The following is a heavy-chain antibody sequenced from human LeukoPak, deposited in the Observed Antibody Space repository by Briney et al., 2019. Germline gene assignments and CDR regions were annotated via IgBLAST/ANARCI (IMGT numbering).Heavy chain of an antibody. CDR3: ARDYGGDAGLDY. V-gene: IGHV3-33*01. J-gene: IGHJ4*02. D-gene: IGHD4-23*01. Sequence: PGGSLRLSCAASGFTFSNYGMHWVRQAPGTGLEWVALIWSDERNKYYADSVKGQFTISRDNSKNTLYLQMNSLRAEDTAVYYCARDYGGDAGLDYWGQGTLVTVSS. CDR1: GFTFSNYG. CDR2: IWSDERNK.